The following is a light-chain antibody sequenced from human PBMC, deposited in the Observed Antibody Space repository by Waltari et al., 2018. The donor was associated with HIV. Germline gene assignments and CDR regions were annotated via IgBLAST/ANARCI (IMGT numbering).Light chain of an antibody. Sequence: HSVLTQPPSVSVAPGQKVTISCSGSSSNIGNNYVSCYQQFPGTAPKLLIYDNNKRPSGMPDLFSGTKSGTSATLGITGLQTGDEAGYYCGAWDSGLSAWVFGGGTKLTVL. CDR1: SSNIGNNY. CDR3: GAWDSGLSAWV. CDR2: DNN. V-gene: IGLV1-51*01. J-gene: IGLJ3*02.